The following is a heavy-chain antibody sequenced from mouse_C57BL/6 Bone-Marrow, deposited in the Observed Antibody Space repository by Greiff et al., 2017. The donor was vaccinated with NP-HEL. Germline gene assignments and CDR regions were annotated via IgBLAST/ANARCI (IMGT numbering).Heavy chain of an antibody. CDR3: ARVDYYGTPDY. CDR1: GFTFSSYA. D-gene: IGHD1-1*01. J-gene: IGHJ2*01. V-gene: IGHV5-4*01. CDR2: ISDGGSYT. Sequence: EVQLVESGGGLVKPGGSLKLSCAASGFTFSSYAMSWVRQTPEKRLEWVATISDGGSYTYYPDNVKGRFTIFRDNAKKNLYLQMSHLKSEDTAMYYCARVDYYGTPDYWGQGTTLTVSS.